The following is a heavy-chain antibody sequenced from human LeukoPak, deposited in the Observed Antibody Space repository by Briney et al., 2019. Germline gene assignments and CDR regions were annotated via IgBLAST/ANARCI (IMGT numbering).Heavy chain of an antibody. D-gene: IGHD3-10*01. CDR1: GYTFTGYY. Sequence: ASVKVSCKASGYTFTGYYMHWVRQAPGQGLEWMGWISAYNGNTNYAQKLQGRVTMTTDTSTSTAYMELRSLRSDDTAVYYCAXXXXXXXXXSGSHYYYGMDVWGQGTTVTVSS. J-gene: IGHJ6*02. CDR2: ISAYNGNT. V-gene: IGHV1-18*04. CDR3: AXXXXXXXXXSGSHYYYGMDV.